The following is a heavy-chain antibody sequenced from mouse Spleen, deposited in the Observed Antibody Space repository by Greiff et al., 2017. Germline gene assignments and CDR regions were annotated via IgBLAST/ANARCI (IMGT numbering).Heavy chain of an antibody. CDR2: INYDGSST. CDR1: GFTFSDYY. Sequence: EVKLVESEGGLVQPGSSMKLSCTASGFTFSDYYMAWVRQVPEKGLEWVANINYDGSSTYYLDSLKSRFIISRDNAKNILYLQMSSLKSEDTATYYCARVGVGFAYWGQGTLVTVSA. J-gene: IGHJ3*01. CDR3: ARVGVGFAY. V-gene: IGHV5-16*01. D-gene: IGHD1-3*01.